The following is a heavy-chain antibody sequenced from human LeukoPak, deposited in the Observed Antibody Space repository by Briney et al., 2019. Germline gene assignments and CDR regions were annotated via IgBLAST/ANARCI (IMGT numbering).Heavy chain of an antibody. V-gene: IGHV1-2*02. Sequence: ASVKLSCKASGYTFTGYYMHWVRQAPGQGLEWIGWINPNNGGTNYAQKFQGRVTMTRDTSISTAYMELSRLTSDDTAVYYCARGRGTTSSNFDYWGQGTLVTVSS. CDR3: ARGRGTTSSNFDY. CDR2: INPNNGGT. J-gene: IGHJ4*02. CDR1: GYTFTGYY. D-gene: IGHD2-2*01.